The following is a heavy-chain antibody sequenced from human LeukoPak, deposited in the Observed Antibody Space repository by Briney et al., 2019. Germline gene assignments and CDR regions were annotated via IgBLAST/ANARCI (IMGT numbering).Heavy chain of an antibody. D-gene: IGHD1-14*01. CDR2: FYYGGST. V-gene: IGHV4-39*01. CDR3: ARLPRIDF. Sequence: SETLSLTCTVSGDSISSSSYYWGWIRQPPGKGLEWIGSFYYGGSTSYNPSLKSRVTISVDTSKSQFSLKLSSVTAADTAVYYCARLPRIDFWGQGTLVTVSS. CDR1: GDSISSSSYY. J-gene: IGHJ4*02.